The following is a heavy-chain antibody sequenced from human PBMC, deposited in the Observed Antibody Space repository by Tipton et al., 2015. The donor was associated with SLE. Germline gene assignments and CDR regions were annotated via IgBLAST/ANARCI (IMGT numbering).Heavy chain of an antibody. V-gene: IGHV4-34*01. CDR2: ITLGGAT. D-gene: IGHD3-3*02. CDR1: GWSLREYQ. Sequence: TLSLTCAVYGWSLREYQWSWVRQPPGKGPEWIGGITLGGATDYNPSLKSRVTMSVDTSRNQFSLKLTPVTAADTAIYYCARGPPFMEWERNWFDPWGQGTQVTVSS. J-gene: IGHJ5*02. CDR3: ARGPPFMEWERNWFDP.